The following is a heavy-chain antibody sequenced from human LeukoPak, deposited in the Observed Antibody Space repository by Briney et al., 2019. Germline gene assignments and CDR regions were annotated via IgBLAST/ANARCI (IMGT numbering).Heavy chain of an antibody. V-gene: IGHV4-39*01. CDR1: GGLLSGTIYY. Sequence: PGTLSLTRSVSGGLLSGTIYYSAWPRQPPGKGLGWVGSILYDGITYYNASLKSRASIYVDTYQNQFSLRLNSLIAADTAVYFCASQPVVNRGAVASTFDYWGQGTLTTVSS. CDR2: ILYDGIT. J-gene: IGHJ4*02. CDR3: ASQPVVNRGAVASTFDY. D-gene: IGHD6-19*01.